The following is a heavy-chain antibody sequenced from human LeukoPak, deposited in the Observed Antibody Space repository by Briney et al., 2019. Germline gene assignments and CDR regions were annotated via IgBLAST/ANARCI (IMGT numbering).Heavy chain of an antibody. CDR2: ISSSRSYI. Sequence: RTGGSLRLSCAASGFTFSSYWMHWVRQAPGKGLEWVSFISSSRSYIYYADSVKGRFTISRDNAKNSLYLQMNSLRAEDTAVYYCARGGLSSGWFSFAFDIWGQGTMVTVSS. CDR3: ARGGLSSGWFSFAFDI. V-gene: IGHV3-21*01. D-gene: IGHD6-19*01. CDR1: GFTFSSYW. J-gene: IGHJ3*02.